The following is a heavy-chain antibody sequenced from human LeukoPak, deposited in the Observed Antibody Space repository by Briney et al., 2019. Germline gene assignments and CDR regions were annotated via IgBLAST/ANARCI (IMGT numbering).Heavy chain of an antibody. CDR1: GYTFTGFY. CDR2: INPNSGGT. J-gene: IGHJ4*02. CDR3: ARDRSRLVDVGTDY. Sequence: ASVKVSCKASGYTFTGFYIHWVRQAPGQGLEWMGWINPNSGGTKYAQRFQGRVTMTRDTSISTAYMELNSLRSDDTAVYYCARDRSRLVDVGTDYWGQGTLVTVSS. V-gene: IGHV1-2*02. D-gene: IGHD6-6*01.